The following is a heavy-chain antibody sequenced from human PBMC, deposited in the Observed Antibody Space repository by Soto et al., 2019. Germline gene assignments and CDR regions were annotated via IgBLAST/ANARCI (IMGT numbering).Heavy chain of an antibody. CDR1: AYTFTDYD. V-gene: IGHV1-8*01. Sequence: GASMKVSCKASAYTFTDYDINWVRQATGQGLEWKGKGNPNSGNKGYAQKFQGRLTMTRSTSISTAYMELSSLRFDDTAIYYCARVRREGPSDSWGQGTLVTVSS. CDR3: ARVRREGPSDS. CDR2: GNPNSGNK. J-gene: IGHJ4*02.